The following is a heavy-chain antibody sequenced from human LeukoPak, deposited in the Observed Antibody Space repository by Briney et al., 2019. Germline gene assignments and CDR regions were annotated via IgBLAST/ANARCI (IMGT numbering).Heavy chain of an antibody. V-gene: IGHV4-59*01. D-gene: IGHD5-24*01. CDR3: ARGLQGSMIDY. CDR2: IYYSGST. CDR1: GGSFSGYY. Sequence: SETLSLTCAVYGGSFSGYYWSWIRQPPGKGLEWIGYIYYSGSTNYNPSLKSRVTISVDTSKNQFSLKLSSVTAADTAVYYCARGLQGSMIDYWGQGTLVTVSS. J-gene: IGHJ4*02.